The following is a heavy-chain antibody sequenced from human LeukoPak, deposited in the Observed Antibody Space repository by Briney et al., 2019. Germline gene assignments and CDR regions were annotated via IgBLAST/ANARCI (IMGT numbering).Heavy chain of an antibody. V-gene: IGHV6-1*01. Sequence: PSQTLSLTCAISGDSVSSNSVAWNWIRQSPSRGLEWLGRTYYRSKWCNDYAVSVKSRISINPGTSKSQFSLQLNSVTPEDTAVYYCARGQNHAFDIWGQGTMVTVSS. D-gene: IGHD2/OR15-2a*01. CDR2: TYYRSKWCN. CDR1: GDSVSSNSVA. CDR3: ARGQNHAFDI. J-gene: IGHJ3*02.